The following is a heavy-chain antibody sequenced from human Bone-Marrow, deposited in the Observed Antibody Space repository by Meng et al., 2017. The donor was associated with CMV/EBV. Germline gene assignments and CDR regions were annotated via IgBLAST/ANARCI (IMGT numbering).Heavy chain of an antibody. V-gene: IGHV3-7*01. J-gene: IGHJ4*02. CDR1: GFTFSSYW. Sequence: GESLKISCAASGFTFSSYWMTWVRRAPGKGLEWVANIKQDGSEKYYVDSVKGRFTISRDNAKNSLFLQMNSLRAEDTAVYYCARAFVAAAGTRLADYCGQGTLVTVSS. CDR3: ARAFVAAAGTRLADY. D-gene: IGHD6-13*01. CDR2: IKQDGSEK.